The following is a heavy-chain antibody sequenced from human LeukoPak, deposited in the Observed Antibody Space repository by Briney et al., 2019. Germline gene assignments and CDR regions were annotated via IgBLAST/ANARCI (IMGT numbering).Heavy chain of an antibody. CDR2: ISGTGGST. V-gene: IGHV3-23*01. Sequence: GGSLRLSCAASGFTFSTYAMTWVRQAPGKGLEWVSLISGTGGSTYYADSVKGRFTISRDNSKNTLYLQMNSLRAEDTAVYYCARALRTKTGTIWFDPWGQGTLVTVSS. CDR1: GFTFSTYA. D-gene: IGHD1-7*01. J-gene: IGHJ5*02. CDR3: ARALRTKTGTIWFDP.